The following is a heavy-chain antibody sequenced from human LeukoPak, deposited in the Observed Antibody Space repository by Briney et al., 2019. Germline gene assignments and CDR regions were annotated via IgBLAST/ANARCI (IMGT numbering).Heavy chain of an antibody. CDR3: AVIPALEMATIYPH. J-gene: IGHJ4*02. Sequence: ASVTVSCKASGYTFTGYYMHWVRQAPGQGLEWMGWINPNSGGTNYAQKFQGRVTMTRDTSISTAYMELSRLRSDDTAVYYCAVIPALEMATIYPHWGQGTLVTVSS. D-gene: IGHD5-24*01. V-gene: IGHV1-2*02. CDR2: INPNSGGT. CDR1: GYTFTGYY.